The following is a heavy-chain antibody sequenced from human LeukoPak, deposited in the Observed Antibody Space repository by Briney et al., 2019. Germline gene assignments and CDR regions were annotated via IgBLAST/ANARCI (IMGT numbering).Heavy chain of an antibody. CDR3: ATTVNWFDP. Sequence: ASVKVSCKASGYTFTSYGISWVRQAPGQGLEWIGWINAGSGKPKYSQKFQGRVTITRDTSASTAYMELSSLRSEDTAVYYCATTVNWFDPRGQGTLVTVSS. D-gene: IGHD4-17*01. V-gene: IGHV1-3*01. J-gene: IGHJ5*02. CDR1: GYTFTSYG. CDR2: INAGSGKP.